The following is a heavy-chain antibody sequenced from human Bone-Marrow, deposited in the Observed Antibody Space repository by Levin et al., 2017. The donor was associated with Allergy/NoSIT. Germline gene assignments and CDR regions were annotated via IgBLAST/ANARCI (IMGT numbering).Heavy chain of an antibody. D-gene: IGHD3-16*01. Sequence: PSETLSLTCTVSGGSVITGDYYWSWIRQPPGKGLEWVGYIYYSGGTNYNPSLKSRLSISIDTSKNEFSLKLRSVTAADTAVYYCVRDHTLGWFDPWGQGTLVTVSS. CDR2: IYYSGGT. J-gene: IGHJ5*02. CDR3: VRDHTLGWFDP. CDR1: GGSVITGDYY. V-gene: IGHV4-30-4*01.